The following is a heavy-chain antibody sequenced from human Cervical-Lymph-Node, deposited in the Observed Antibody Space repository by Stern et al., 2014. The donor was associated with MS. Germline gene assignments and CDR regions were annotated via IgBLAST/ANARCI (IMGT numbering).Heavy chain of an antibody. J-gene: IGHJ4*02. CDR2: IRIKRNSYTT. CDR3: ARVGYSDPNLDY. D-gene: IGHD5-18*01. CDR1: GLIFSDHY. Sequence: EVQLVESGGGLVQPGGSLRLSCAASGLIFSDHYMDWVRQAPGKGLEWVGRIRIKRNSYTTEYATSVRGRFTISRDDSKNSLYLQLNSLKTEDTAVYYCARVGYSDPNLDYWGQGTLVTVSP. V-gene: IGHV3-72*01.